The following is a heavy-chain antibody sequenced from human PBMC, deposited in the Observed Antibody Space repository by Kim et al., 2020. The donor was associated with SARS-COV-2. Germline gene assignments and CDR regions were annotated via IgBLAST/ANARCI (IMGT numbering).Heavy chain of an antibody. Sequence: SVKVSCKASGGTFSSYAISWVRQAPGQGLEWMGGIIPIFGTANYAQKFQGRVTITADESTSTAYMELSSLRSEDTAVYYCARDLKRVDIVATIDGLEGYYGMDVWGQGTTVTVSS. CDR3: ARDLKRVDIVATIDGLEGYYGMDV. CDR1: GGTFSSYA. CDR2: IIPIFGTA. D-gene: IGHD5-12*01. V-gene: IGHV1-69*13. J-gene: IGHJ6*02.